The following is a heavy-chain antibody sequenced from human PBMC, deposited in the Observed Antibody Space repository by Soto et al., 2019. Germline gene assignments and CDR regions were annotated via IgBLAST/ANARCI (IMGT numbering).Heavy chain of an antibody. Sequence: QVQLVESGGGLVTPGGSLRLSCAASGFTFIDYYMRWLRQAPGKGLEWVSYISISGSTIYYAASVKGRFTISRDHAKNSLYLQMNSLRAEDTAVYYCARETTDCSSTSCYVPDDNWFDPWGQGTLVIVSS. J-gene: IGHJ5*02. CDR3: ARETTDCSSTSCYVPDDNWFDP. D-gene: IGHD2-2*01. CDR2: ISISGSTI. V-gene: IGHV3-11*01. CDR1: GFTFIDYY.